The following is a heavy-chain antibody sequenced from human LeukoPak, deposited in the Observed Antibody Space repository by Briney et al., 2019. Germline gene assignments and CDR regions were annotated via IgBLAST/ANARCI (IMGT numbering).Heavy chain of an antibody. V-gene: IGHV4-34*01. CDR2: INHSGST. Sequence: PSETLSLTCAVYGGSFSGYSWTWIRQPPGKGLEWIGEINHSGSTNYNPSLKSRVTISVDTSKNQFSLKLSSVTAADTAVYYCARGRDVGTDSGMDVWGQGTTDTVSS. CDR3: ARGRDVGTDSGMDV. J-gene: IGHJ6*02. D-gene: IGHD1-1*01. CDR1: GGSFSGYS.